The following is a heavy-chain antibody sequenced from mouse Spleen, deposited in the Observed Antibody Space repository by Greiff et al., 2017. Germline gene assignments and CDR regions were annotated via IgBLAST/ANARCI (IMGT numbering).Heavy chain of an antibody. CDR1: GISITTGYYR. CDR2: IYYSGTI. J-gene: IGHJ2*01. V-gene: IGHV3-5*01. Sequence: EVKLQESGPGLVKPSQTVFLTCTVTGISITTGYYRWSWIRQFPGNKLEWIGYIYYSGTITYNPSLTSRTTITRDTPKNQFFLEMNSLTAEDTATYYGAREGSNWSFDYWGQGTTLTVSS. D-gene: IGHD4-1*01. CDR3: AREGSNWSFDY.